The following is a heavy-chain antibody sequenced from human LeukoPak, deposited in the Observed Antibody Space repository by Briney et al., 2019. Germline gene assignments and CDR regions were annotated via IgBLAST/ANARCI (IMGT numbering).Heavy chain of an antibody. CDR1: GGSFSGYY. J-gene: IGHJ4*02. CDR2: INHSGST. V-gene: IGHV4-34*01. CDR3: SRIIVGATSYFDY. Sequence: SETLSLTCAVYGGSFSGYYWSLIRQPPGKGLEWIGEINHSGSTNYTPSLKSRVTISVDTSKNQFSLKLSSVTAADTAVYYCSRIIVGATSYFDYWGQGTLVTVSS. D-gene: IGHD1-26*01.